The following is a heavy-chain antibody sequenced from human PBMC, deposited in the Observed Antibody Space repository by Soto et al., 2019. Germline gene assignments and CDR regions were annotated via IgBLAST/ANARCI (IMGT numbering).Heavy chain of an antibody. CDR2: IYTTRSP. J-gene: IGHJ5*02. CDR3: ARSPAYGDYANLDT. Sequence: SETLSLTCTVSGDSVSKYYWNWIRQPAGKGLEWIGRIYTTRSPNYNPSLKSRVTMSADTSKNQFSLKLNLSSVTAADTAVYYCARSPAYGDYANLDTWGQGTMVTVYS. D-gene: IGHD4-17*01. V-gene: IGHV4-4*07. CDR1: GDSVSKYY.